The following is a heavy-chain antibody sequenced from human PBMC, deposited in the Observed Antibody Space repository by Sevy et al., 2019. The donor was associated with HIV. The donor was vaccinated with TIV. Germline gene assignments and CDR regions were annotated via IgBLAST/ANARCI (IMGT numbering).Heavy chain of an antibody. D-gene: IGHD1-1*01. J-gene: IGHJ4*02. CDR1: GGSISSSSYY. Sequence: SETLSLTCTVSGGSISSSSYYWGWIRQPPGKGLEWIGSIYYSGSTYYNPSLKCRVTISVDTSKNQFSLKLSSVTAADTAVYYCARLIATTYFDYWGQGTLVTHSS. V-gene: IGHV4-39*01. CDR2: IYYSGST. CDR3: ARLIATTYFDY.